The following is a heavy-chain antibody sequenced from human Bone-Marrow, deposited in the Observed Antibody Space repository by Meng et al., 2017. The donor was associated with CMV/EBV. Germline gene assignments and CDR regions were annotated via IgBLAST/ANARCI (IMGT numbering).Heavy chain of an antibody. CDR2: IKQDASEK. Sequence: GESLKISCAASGFTFGNYWMRWVRQAPGKGLEWVANIKQDASEKYYVDSVKGRFTISRDNAQQLLYLQTNRLRAEDTAVYYCSRGGWRHDAWGQGTLVTVSS. CDR3: SRGGWRHDA. D-gene: IGHD2-15*01. CDR1: GFTFGNYW. V-gene: IGHV3-7*04. J-gene: IGHJ5*02.